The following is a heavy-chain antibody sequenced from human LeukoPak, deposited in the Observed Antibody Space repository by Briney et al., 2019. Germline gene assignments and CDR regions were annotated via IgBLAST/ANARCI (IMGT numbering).Heavy chain of an antibody. J-gene: IGHJ3*02. Sequence: GGSLRLSCAASGSTFSSYDMHWVRQATGKGLEWVSYISSSSSTIYYADSVKGRFTISRDNAKNSLYLQMNSLRAEDTAVYYCARGPDAFDIWGQGTMVTVSS. V-gene: IGHV3-48*04. CDR1: GSTFSSYD. CDR3: ARGPDAFDI. CDR2: ISSSSSTI.